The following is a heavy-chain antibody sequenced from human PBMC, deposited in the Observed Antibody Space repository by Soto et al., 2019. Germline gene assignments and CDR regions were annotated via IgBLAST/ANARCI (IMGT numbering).Heavy chain of an antibody. CDR2: IIPILGIA. V-gene: IGHV1-69*02. CDR1: GGTFSSYS. J-gene: IGHJ4*02. Sequence: QVQLVQSGAEVKKPGSSVKVSCTASGGTFSSYSISWVRQAPGQGLEWMGRIIPILGIANYAQKLQGRVTITADKSTSTAYMELRSLRSEDTAVYYCARGAAGIAVAGPSYYFDYWGQGTLVTVSS. D-gene: IGHD6-19*01. CDR3: ARGAAGIAVAGPSYYFDY.